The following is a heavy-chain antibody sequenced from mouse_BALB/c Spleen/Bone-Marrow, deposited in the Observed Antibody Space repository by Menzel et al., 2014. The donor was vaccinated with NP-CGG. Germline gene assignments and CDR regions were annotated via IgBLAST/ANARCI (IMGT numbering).Heavy chain of an antibody. CDR3: ARKEGFWGTFAY. D-gene: IGHD4-1*01. V-gene: IGHV1-9*01. Sequence: VQLQQSGAELMKPGASVKISCKATGYTFSSYWIEWVKQRPGHGLGWIGEILPGSGSTKYNEKFKGKATFTADTSSNTAYMQLSSLTSEDSAVYYCARKEGFWGTFAYWGQGTLVTVSA. CDR1: GYTFSSYW. CDR2: ILPGSGST. J-gene: IGHJ3*01.